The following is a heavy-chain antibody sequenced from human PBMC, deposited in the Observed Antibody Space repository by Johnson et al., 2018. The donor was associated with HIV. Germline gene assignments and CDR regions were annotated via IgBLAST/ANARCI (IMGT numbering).Heavy chain of an antibody. V-gene: IGHV3-30-3*01. CDR1: GFTFSSYA. Sequence: QVQLVESGGGVVQPGRSLRLSCAASGFTFSSYAMHWVRQAPGKGLEWVAVISYDGSNKYYADCVKGRFTISRDNSKNTLYLQMNSLRAEDTAVYYCLSQWLVRNAFDIWGQWTMVTVSS. CDR2: ISYDGSNK. CDR3: LSQWLVRNAFDI. J-gene: IGHJ3*02. D-gene: IGHD6-19*01.